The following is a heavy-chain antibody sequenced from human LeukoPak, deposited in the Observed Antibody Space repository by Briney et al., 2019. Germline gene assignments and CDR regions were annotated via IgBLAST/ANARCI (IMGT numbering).Heavy chain of an antibody. CDR3: ARGRYCSADICSGGDAFGI. CDR2: IYTRGST. J-gene: IGHJ3*02. CDR1: GGSINNYY. Sequence: PETLSLTCTVSGGSINNYYWSWIRQPAGKGLEWIGRIYTRGSTNYNPSLKSRVTMSVDTSKNQFSLKLSSVTAADTAVYYCARGRYCSADICSGGDAFGIWGQGTMVSVSS. D-gene: IGHD2-15*01. V-gene: IGHV4-4*07.